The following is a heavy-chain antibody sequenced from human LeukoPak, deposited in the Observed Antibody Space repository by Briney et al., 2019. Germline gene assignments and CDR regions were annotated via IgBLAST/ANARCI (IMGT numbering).Heavy chain of an antibody. CDR2: IHHSGST. D-gene: IGHD6-19*01. J-gene: IGHJ4*02. Sequence: TSETLSLTCTVSGYFISSGYYWGWIRQTPGKGLQWIGSIHHSGSTYYNPSLKSRVTISVDTSKNQFSLKLSSVTAADTAVYYCARTSSSGLVGGYYFDYWGQGTLVTVSS. V-gene: IGHV4-38-2*02. CDR3: ARTSSSGLVGGYYFDY. CDR1: GYFISSGYY.